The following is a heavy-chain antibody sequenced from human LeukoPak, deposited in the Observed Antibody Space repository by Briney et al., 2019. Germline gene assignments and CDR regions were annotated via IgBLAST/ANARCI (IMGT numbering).Heavy chain of an antibody. J-gene: IGHJ4*02. CDR2: INPNSGGT. CDR1: GYIFTDYY. D-gene: IGHD6-19*01. V-gene: IGHV1-2*02. CDR3: ARDKAVAGTVGY. Sequence: ASVKVSCKTSGYIFTDYYMHWVRQAPGQGLEWMGWINPNSGGTNYAQKFQGRVTMTRDTSISTAYMELSRLRSDDTAVYYCARDKAVAGTVGYWGQGTLVTVSS.